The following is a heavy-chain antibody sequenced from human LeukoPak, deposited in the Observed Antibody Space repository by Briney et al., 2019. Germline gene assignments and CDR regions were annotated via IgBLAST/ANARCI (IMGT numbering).Heavy chain of an antibody. CDR1: GFTFSLFA. J-gene: IGHJ4*02. V-gene: IGHV3-23*01. CDR2: ISGSGGAT. D-gene: IGHD3-22*01. CDR3: AKDGYNYDSSGHFNY. Sequence: GGSLRLSCAASGFTFSLFAMHWVRQAPGKGLEWVSAISGSGGATYHADADSVKGRFTISRDNSKNALYLEINNLRAEDTAVYYCAKDGYNYDSSGHFNYWGQGTLVTVSS.